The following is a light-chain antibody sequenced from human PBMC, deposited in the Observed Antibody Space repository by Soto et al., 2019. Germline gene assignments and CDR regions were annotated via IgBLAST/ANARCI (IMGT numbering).Light chain of an antibody. Sequence: EVVMTQSPATLSVSPGERATLSCRASQSVSTNLAWYQQKPGQAPRLLIYGASTRATGIPARFGGSGSGTEFTLTISSLQSEDFGVYYCMQALQTPPTFGQGTEVDIK. J-gene: IGKJ1*01. CDR1: QSVSTN. CDR3: MQALQTPPT. V-gene: IGKV3-15*01. CDR2: GAS.